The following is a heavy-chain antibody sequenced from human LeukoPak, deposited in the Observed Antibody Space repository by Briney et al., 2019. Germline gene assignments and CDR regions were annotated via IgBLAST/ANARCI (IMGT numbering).Heavy chain of an antibody. D-gene: IGHD6-19*01. J-gene: IGHJ2*01. CDR1: GYTFTGYY. CDR2: INPNSGGT. Sequence: ASVKVSCKASGYTFTGYYMHWVRQAPGQGLEWIGWINPNSGGTNYAQRFQGRVTMTRDTSISTAYMELSRLRSDDTAVYYCALGGYSSGWYFATHWYFDLWGRGTLVTVSS. CDR3: ALGGYSSGWYFATHWYFDL. V-gene: IGHV1-2*02.